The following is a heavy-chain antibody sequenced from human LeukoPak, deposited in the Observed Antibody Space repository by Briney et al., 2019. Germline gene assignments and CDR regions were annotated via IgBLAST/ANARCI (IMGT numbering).Heavy chain of an antibody. CDR3: AKVNPSSGWYDY. Sequence: GGSLRLSCAASGFTFSSYAISWVRQAPGKGLEWVSAISGSGDNTYYADSVRGRFTISRDNSRSTLYLRMNSLRAEDAAVYYCAKVNPSSGWYDYWGQGTLVTVSS. D-gene: IGHD6-19*01. CDR1: GFTFSSYA. CDR2: ISGSGDNT. V-gene: IGHV3-23*01. J-gene: IGHJ4*02.